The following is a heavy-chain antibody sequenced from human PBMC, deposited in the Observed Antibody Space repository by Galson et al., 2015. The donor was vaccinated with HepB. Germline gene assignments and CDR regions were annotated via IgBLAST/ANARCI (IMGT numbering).Heavy chain of an antibody. V-gene: IGHV3-23*01. CDR1: GFTFSSYG. Sequence: SLRLSCAASGFTFSSYGMSWVRQPPGKGLEWVSAISGSGGGTFYADSVKGRFTISRDNSRKTLYLQMNSLRAEDTALYYCAKITGNWGTSAFDIWGQGTMVTVSS. CDR2: ISGSGGGT. D-gene: IGHD7-27*01. J-gene: IGHJ3*02. CDR3: AKITGNWGTSAFDI.